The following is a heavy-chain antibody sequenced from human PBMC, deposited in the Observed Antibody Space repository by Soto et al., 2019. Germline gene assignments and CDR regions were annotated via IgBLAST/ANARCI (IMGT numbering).Heavy chain of an antibody. J-gene: IGHJ4*02. Sequence: EVQVLESGGGLVQPGGSLRLSCAATGFTFSVFAMSWVRQAPGKGLEWVSRIYGGGNGPHYADSVKGRVTISRDNSKNTWYLQMNSLRAEDTAVYYCAKMEGMDPWAYSFDYWGQGTLVTVSS. V-gene: IGHV3-23*01. CDR3: AKMEGMDPWAYSFDY. CDR2: IYGGGNGP. D-gene: IGHD2-2*03. CDR1: GFTFSVFA.